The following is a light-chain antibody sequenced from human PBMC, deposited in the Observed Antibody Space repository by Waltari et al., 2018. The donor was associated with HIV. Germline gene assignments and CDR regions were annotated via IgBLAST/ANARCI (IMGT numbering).Light chain of an antibody. CDR1: STYVHTF. Sequence: QSALTQPHSASASPGPSLPIPSTRTSTYVHTFLPWYQQHPGKAPKVIIYDVKKRPSGVPDRFSGSKSGNTAFLTISGLQAEDEAEYHCCSHAGNFIFAFGTGTKVSVL. J-gene: IGLJ1*01. V-gene: IGLV2-11*01. CDR2: DVK. CDR3: CSHAGNFIFA.